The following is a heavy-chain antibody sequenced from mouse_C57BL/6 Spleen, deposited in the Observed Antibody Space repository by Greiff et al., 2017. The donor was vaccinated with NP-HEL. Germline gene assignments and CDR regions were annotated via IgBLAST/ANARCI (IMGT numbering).Heavy chain of an antibody. Sequence: QVQLQQPGAELVKPGASVKMSCKASGYTFTSYWITWVKQRPGQGLEWIGDIYPGSGSTNYNEKFKSKATLTVDTSSSTAYMQLSSLTSEDSAVYYCARGRDYDGGYAMDYWGQGTSVTVSS. CDR2: IYPGSGST. J-gene: IGHJ4*01. V-gene: IGHV1-55*01. D-gene: IGHD2-4*01. CDR3: ARGRDYDGGYAMDY. CDR1: GYTFTSYW.